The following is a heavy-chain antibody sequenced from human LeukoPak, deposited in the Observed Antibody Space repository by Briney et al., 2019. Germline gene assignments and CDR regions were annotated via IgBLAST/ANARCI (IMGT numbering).Heavy chain of an antibody. CDR3: ARHRAARTHFDY. CDR2: IYYSGST. J-gene: IGHJ4*02. D-gene: IGHD6-6*01. CDR1: GGSISSYY. V-gene: IGHV4-59*08. Sequence: SETLSLTCTVSGGSISSYYWSWIRQPPGKGLEWIGYIYYSGSTNYNPSLKSRVTTSVDTSKNQFSLKLSSVTAADTAVYYCARHRAARTHFDYWGQGTLVTVSS.